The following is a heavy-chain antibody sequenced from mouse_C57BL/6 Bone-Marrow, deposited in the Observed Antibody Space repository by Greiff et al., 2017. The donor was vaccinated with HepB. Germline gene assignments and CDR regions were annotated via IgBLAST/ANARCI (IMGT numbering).Heavy chain of an antibody. J-gene: IGHJ1*03. CDR3: AEPYYSIYWYFGG. V-gene: IGHV3-8*01. Sequence: EVKVVESGPGLAKPSQTLSLTCSVTGYSITSDYWNWIRKFPGNKLEYMGYISYSGSTYYNPSLKSRISITRDTSKKQYYLQLNSVNTEDTATYFCAEPYYSIYWYFGGWRTGTTVTVSS. CDR2: ISYSGST. CDR1: GYSITSDY. D-gene: IGHD2-5*01.